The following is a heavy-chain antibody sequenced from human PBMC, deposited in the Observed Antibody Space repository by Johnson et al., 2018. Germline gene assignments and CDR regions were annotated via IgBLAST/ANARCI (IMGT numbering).Heavy chain of an antibody. CDR3: TVRGSYRYTM. CDR2: IRRKTYGGTT. CDR1: GFEFGDYG. Sequence: VQLVQSGGGLVKPGRSLRLSCATSGFEFGDYGLSWFCQAPGKGLEWVGFIRRKTYGGTTEYAASVKGRFTISRDDSKSIAYLQITSLKTQDTAVYDCTVRGSYRYTMGGQGTRITVSS. J-gene: IGHJ4*02. V-gene: IGHV3-49*05. D-gene: IGHD3-16*02.